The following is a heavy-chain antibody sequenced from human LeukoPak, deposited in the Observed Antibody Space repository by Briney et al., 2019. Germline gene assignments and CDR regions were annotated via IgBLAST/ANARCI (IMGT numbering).Heavy chain of an antibody. V-gene: IGHV3-21*01. Sequence: SPGGSLRLSCAASGFTFSSYSMNWVRQAPGKGLEWVSSISSSSSYIYYADSVKGRFTISRDNAKNSLYLQMNSLRAEDTAVYYCAMTDGYYDSSGYNPWGQGTLVTVSS. CDR3: AMTDGYYDSSGYNP. CDR2: ISSSSSYI. J-gene: IGHJ5*02. CDR1: GFTFSSYS. D-gene: IGHD3-22*01.